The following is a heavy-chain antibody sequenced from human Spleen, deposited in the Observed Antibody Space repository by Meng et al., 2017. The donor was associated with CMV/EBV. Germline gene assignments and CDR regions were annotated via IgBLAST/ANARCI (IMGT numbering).Heavy chain of an antibody. Sequence: GESLKISCAASGFTFSSYWMHWVRQAPGKGLVWVSRINSDGSSTSYADSVKGRFTISRDNAKNTLYLQMNSLRAEDTAVYYCARDRAIVVVPAAILEVNYYYYGMDVWGQGTTVTVS. V-gene: IGHV3-74*01. J-gene: IGHJ6*02. D-gene: IGHD2-2*01. CDR2: INSDGSST. CDR3: ARDRAIVVVPAAILEVNYYYYGMDV. CDR1: GFTFSSYW.